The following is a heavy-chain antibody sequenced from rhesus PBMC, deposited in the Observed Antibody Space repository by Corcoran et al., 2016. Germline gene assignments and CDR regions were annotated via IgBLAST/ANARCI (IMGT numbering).Heavy chain of an antibody. CDR3: ARDGFTPGSDFDY. J-gene: IGHJ4*01. V-gene: IGHV1-200*01. Sequence: QVQLVQSGAEVKKPGTSVKLSCKASGYTFTSYYINWVRQAPEQGVEWMGWINPSNGNTGYAQKFQGRVTMTRDTSTNTAYMELNSLRSEDTAVYYCARDGFTPGSDFDYWGQGVLVTVSS. D-gene: IGHD2-21*01. CDR2: INPSNGNT. CDR1: GYTFTSYY.